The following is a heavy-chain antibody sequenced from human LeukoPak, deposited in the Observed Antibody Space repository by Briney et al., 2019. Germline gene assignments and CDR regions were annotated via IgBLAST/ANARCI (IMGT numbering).Heavy chain of an antibody. D-gene: IGHD6-13*01. V-gene: IGHV3-30*02. Sequence: PGGSLRLSCAASGFTFSSYGMHWVRQAPGKELEWVAFIRYDGSNKYYADSVKGRFTISRDNSKNTLYVQMNSLRAEDTAVYYCAKEGYSRGYYSYYYMDVWGKGTTVTVSS. CDR2: IRYDGSNK. CDR3: AKEGYSRGYYSYYYMDV. J-gene: IGHJ6*03. CDR1: GFTFSSYG.